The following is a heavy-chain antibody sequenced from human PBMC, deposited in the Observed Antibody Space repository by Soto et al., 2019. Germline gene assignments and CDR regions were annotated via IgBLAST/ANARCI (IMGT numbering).Heavy chain of an antibody. CDR2: IRSKAYGGTT. D-gene: IGHD6-13*01. J-gene: IGHJ4*02. V-gene: IGHV3-49*04. Sequence: EVQLVESGGGLVQPGRSLRLSCTASGFTFGDYAMSWVRQAPGKGLEWVGFIRSKAYGGTTEYAASVKGRLTISRDDSKSIAYLQMNSLKTEDTAVYYCTRDDSGIAAAGSYWGQGTLVTVSS. CDR1: GFTFGDYA. CDR3: TRDDSGIAAAGSY.